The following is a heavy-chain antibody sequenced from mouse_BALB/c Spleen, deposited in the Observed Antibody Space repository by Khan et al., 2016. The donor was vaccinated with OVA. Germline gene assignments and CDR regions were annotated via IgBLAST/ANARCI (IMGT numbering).Heavy chain of an antibody. CDR2: TNPTNGRT. CDR3: ARITKIVATYFGY. D-gene: IGHD1-1*01. CDR1: GYTFTSYW. V-gene: IGHV1S81*02. J-gene: IGHJ2*01. Sequence: QVQLKESGAELVKAGASVKMSCKASGYTFTSYWMHWVKQRLGQGLEWFAETNPTNGRTYYNEKFKSKATLTVDKSSSTAYMLLSGPTFEDSAVYYYARITKIVATYFGYWGQGTTLTVSS.